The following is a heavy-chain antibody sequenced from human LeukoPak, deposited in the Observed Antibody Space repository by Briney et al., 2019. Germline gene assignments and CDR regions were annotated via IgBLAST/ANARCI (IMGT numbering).Heavy chain of an antibody. D-gene: IGHD2-15*01. CDR2: IYFTGST. CDR3: ARAVVVAATWAWLDP. V-gene: IGHV4-4*07. J-gene: IGHJ5*02. Sequence: PSETLSLTCTVSGNSISSYYWNWIRQPAGKGLEWIGRIYFTGSTNYNPSLKSRVTMSLDTSKNQYAQKLSSVTAADTAVYYCARAVVVAATWAWLDPWGQGTLVSVSS. CDR1: GNSISSYY.